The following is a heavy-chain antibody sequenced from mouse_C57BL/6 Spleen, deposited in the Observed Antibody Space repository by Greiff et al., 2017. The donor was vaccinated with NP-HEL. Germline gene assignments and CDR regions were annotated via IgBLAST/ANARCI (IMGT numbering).Heavy chain of an antibody. D-gene: IGHD2-4*01. V-gene: IGHV1-81*01. Sequence: QVQLKQSGAELARPGASVKLSCKASGYTFTSYGISWVKQRTGQGLEWIGEIYPRSGNTYYNEKFKGKATLTADKSSSTAYMELRSLTSEDSAVYFCARGDDYPAYWGQGTLVTVSA. CDR1: GYTFTSYG. J-gene: IGHJ3*01. CDR3: ARGDDYPAY. CDR2: IYPRSGNT.